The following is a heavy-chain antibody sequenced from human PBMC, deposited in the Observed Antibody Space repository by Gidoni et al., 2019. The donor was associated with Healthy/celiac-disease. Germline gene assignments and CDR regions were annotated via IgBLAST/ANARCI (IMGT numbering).Heavy chain of an antibody. Sequence: EVQLVQSGAEVTKPGESLKISCKGSGYSFTSYWIGWVRQMPGKGLEWMGIIYPGDSDTRYRPAFQGQVTKSADKSISTAYLQWSSQKASDNAMYYWASSQGVGASNPYAFDIWGQGTMGTVSS. CDR3: ASSQGVGASNPYAFDI. CDR1: GYSFTSYW. CDR2: IYPGDSDT. V-gene: IGHV5-51*01. J-gene: IGHJ3*02. D-gene: IGHD1-26*01.